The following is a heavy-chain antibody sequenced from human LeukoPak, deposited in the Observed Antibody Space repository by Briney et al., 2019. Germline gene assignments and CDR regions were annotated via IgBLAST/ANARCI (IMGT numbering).Heavy chain of an antibody. J-gene: IGHJ3*02. CDR2: IIPIFGTA. CDR3: ARDYDSSGYDAAFDI. Sequence: SVKVSCKASGYTFSNYGISWVRQAPGQGLEWMGGIIPIFGTANYAQKFQGRVTITADESTSTAYMELSSLRSEDTAVYYCARDYDSSGYDAAFDIWGQGTMVTVSS. V-gene: IGHV1-69*13. D-gene: IGHD3-22*01. CDR1: GYTFSNYG.